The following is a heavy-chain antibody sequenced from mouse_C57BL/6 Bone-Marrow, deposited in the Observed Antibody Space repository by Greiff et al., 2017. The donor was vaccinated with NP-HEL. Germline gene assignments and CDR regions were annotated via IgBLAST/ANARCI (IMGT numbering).Heavy chain of an antibody. Sequence: EVKLVESGEGLVKPGGSLKLSCAASGFTFSCYAMSWVRQTPEKRLEWVAYISSGGDYIYYADTVKGRFTISRDNARNTLYLQMSSLKSEDTAMXYCTREYYGSNYAMDYWGQGTSVTVSS. CDR2: ISSGGDYI. CDR1: GFTFSCYA. J-gene: IGHJ4*01. D-gene: IGHD1-1*01. CDR3: TREYYGSNYAMDY. V-gene: IGHV5-9-1*02.